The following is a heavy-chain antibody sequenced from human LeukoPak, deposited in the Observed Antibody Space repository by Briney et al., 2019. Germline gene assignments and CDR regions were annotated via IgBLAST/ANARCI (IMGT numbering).Heavy chain of an antibody. Sequence: QPGGSLRLSCAASGFTFSSYWMSWVRQAPGKGLEWVANIKQDGSEKYYVDSVKGRFTISRDNAKNSLYLQMNSLRAEDTAVYYCARYSSGWYVRGLDAFDIWGQGTMVTVSS. CDR1: GFTFSSYW. D-gene: IGHD6-19*01. CDR3: ARYSSGWYVRGLDAFDI. V-gene: IGHV3-7*01. J-gene: IGHJ3*02. CDR2: IKQDGSEK.